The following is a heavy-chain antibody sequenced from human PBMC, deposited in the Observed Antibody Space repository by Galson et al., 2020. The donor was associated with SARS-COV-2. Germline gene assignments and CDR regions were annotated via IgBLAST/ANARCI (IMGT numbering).Heavy chain of an antibody. CDR3: ARERSDGYVSGGHPFYYMDV. J-gene: IGHJ6*03. V-gene: IGHV4-59*01. D-gene: IGHD3-22*01. CDR1: GGSISGYY. Sequence: SETLSLTCNVSGGSISGYYWTWIRQPPGKGLEWIGYISYSGGTNYNPSLKTRVTISVDTSKNQFFLKVNSVTAADTAVYYCARERSDGYVSGGHPFYYMDVWGRGTTVTVSS. CDR2: ISYSGGT.